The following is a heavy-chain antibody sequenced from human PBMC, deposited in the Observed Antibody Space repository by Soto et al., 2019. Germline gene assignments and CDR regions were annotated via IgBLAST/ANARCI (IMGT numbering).Heavy chain of an antibody. Sequence: SLRLSCAASGFTFSSYAMSWVRQAPGKGLEWVSAISGSGGSTYYADSVRGRFTISRDNSKNTLYLQMNSLRAEDTAVYYCAKDLQWLVRDEYFQHWGQGTLVTVSS. J-gene: IGHJ1*01. CDR3: AKDLQWLVRDEYFQH. CDR1: GFTFSSYA. D-gene: IGHD6-19*01. CDR2: ISGSGGST. V-gene: IGHV3-23*01.